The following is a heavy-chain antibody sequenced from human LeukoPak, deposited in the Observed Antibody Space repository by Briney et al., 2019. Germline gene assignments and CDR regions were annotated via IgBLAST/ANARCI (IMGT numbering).Heavy chain of an antibody. CDR3: ARGYSGTYRFGY. V-gene: IGHV3-30*02. J-gene: IGHJ4*02. D-gene: IGHD1-26*01. Sequence: GSLRLSCAASGFTFSSYWMSWVRQAPGKGLEWVAFIRYDGSNKYYADSVKGRFTISRDNSKNTLYLQMSSLRAEDTAVYYCARGYSGTYRFGYWGQGTLVTVSS. CDR1: GFTFSSYW. CDR2: IRYDGSNK.